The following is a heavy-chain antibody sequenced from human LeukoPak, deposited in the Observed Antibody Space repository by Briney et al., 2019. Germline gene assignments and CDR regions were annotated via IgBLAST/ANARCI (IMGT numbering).Heavy chain of an antibody. V-gene: IGHV4-34*01. CDR1: GGSFSGYY. Sequence: SETLSLTCAVYGGSFSGYYWSWIRQPPGKGLEWIGEINHSRSTNYNPSLKSRVTISVDTSKNQFSLKLSSVTAADTAVYYCARGLKWEPKIDYWGQGTLVTVSS. CDR3: ARGLKWEPKIDY. D-gene: IGHD1-26*01. J-gene: IGHJ4*02. CDR2: INHSRST.